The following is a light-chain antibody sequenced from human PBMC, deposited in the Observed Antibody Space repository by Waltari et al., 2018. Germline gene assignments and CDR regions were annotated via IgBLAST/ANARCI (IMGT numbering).Light chain of an antibody. J-gene: IGLJ3*02. CDR2: DVT. CDR3: SSYAGTYTGV. Sequence: QSALTQPRSVSESPGQSVTFSCTGTSSDVVGFNYVSWYQHHPGNAPKLIIYDVTKRPSGVPDRFSASKSGNTASLTISGLRAEDEADYYCSSYAGTYTGVFGGGTKLTVL. V-gene: IGLV2-11*01. CDR1: SSDVVGFNY.